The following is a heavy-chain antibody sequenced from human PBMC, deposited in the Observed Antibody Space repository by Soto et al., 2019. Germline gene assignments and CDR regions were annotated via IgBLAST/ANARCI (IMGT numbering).Heavy chain of an antibody. CDR2: IYYSGTT. CDR3: ARGSGYSYGPIDY. J-gene: IGHJ4*02. Sequence: SETLSLTCTVSGGSISGGGFYWTWIRHYPGEGLEWIGCIYYSGTTHYNPSLKSRITISIDPSNNRFSLQVRSVTAADTAVYYCARGSGYSYGPIDYWGQGTLVTVS. V-gene: IGHV4-31*03. CDR1: GGSISGGGFY. D-gene: IGHD5-18*01.